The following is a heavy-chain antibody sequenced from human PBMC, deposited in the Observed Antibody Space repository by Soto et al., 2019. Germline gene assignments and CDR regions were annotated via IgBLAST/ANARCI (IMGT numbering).Heavy chain of an antibody. CDR3: ARHSLIPLGYCSGGSCYEPFDY. CDR1: GGSISSYY. D-gene: IGHD2-15*01. J-gene: IGHJ4*02. Sequence: SQTLSLTCTVSGGSISSYYWSWIRQPPGKGLEWIGYIYYSGSTNYNPSLKSRVTISVDTSKNQFSLKLSSVTAADTAVYYCARHSLIPLGYCSGGSCYEPFDYWGQGTLVTVSS. V-gene: IGHV4-59*08. CDR2: IYYSGST.